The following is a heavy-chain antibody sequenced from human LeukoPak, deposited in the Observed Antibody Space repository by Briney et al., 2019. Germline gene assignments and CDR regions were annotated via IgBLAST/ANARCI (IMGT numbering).Heavy chain of an antibody. J-gene: IGHJ4*02. Sequence: ASVKVSCKASGYTFTRYYMHWGRQAPGQGLGGRGGINPKIGVANYAQKLQGRVTMTTDTSISTAYMWLSRLRAYDTAACYCLVGYSGYDYSFDYWGQGTLVTVSS. CDR1: GYTFTRYY. D-gene: IGHD5-12*01. CDR3: LVGYSGYDYSFDY. CDR2: INPKIGVA. V-gene: IGHV1-2*02.